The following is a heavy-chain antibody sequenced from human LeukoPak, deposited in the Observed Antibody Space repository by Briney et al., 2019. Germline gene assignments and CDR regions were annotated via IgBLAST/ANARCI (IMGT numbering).Heavy chain of an antibody. Sequence: KASETLSLTCTVSGGSISSGGYYWSWIRQPPGKGLEWIGSIYYSGSTYYNPSLKSRVTISVDTSKNQFSLKLSSVTAADTAVYYCARLGRYSSGFGFYFDYWGQGTLVTVSS. D-gene: IGHD6-19*01. J-gene: IGHJ4*02. V-gene: IGHV4-39*07. CDR2: IYYSGST. CDR3: ARLGRYSSGFGFYFDY. CDR1: GGSISSGGYY.